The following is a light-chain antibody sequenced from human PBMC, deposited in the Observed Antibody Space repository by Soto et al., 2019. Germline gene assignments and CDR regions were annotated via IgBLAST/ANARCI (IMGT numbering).Light chain of an antibody. V-gene: IGKV3-15*01. CDR3: QQYKNWPRT. CDR2: GAT. J-gene: IGKJ1*01. Sequence: ELVLTQSPGTLSLSSGERASLXXRASQSVSILLAWYQQKPGQAPRIXIHGATTRATGIPARFSGSGSGTEFTLTISSLQSEDFAVYYCQQYKNWPRTFGQGTKVDIK. CDR1: QSVSIL.